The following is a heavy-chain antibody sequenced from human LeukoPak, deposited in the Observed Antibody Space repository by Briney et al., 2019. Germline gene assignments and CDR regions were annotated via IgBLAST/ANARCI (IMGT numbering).Heavy chain of an antibody. CDR1: GFTFSHYA. CDR2: VSAEGDRR. J-gene: IGHJ4*02. V-gene: IGHV3-30*07. Sequence: GRSLRLSCAASGFTFSHYAMHWVRRPPGKGLEWVTFVSAEGDRRYYADSVKGRFTISRDDSKSSLYLQMNSLRAEDTAVYYCARASYDFWSGYDYWGQGTLVTVSS. D-gene: IGHD3-3*01. CDR3: ARASYDFWSGYDY.